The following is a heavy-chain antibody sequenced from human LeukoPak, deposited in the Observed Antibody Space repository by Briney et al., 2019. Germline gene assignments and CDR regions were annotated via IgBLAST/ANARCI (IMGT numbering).Heavy chain of an antibody. Sequence: PGGSLRLSCAASGFTLSHYYMSWVRQAPGKGLEWVSFISSDSTHTNYADSLKGRFTIPRDNAKNSLYLQMNSLRDEDTAVYYCARRRLGSGPTSYFDYWGQGTLVTVSS. CDR1: GFTLSHYY. J-gene: IGHJ4*02. D-gene: IGHD3-10*01. CDR3: ARRRLGSGPTSYFDY. V-gene: IGHV3-11*06. CDR2: ISSDSTHT.